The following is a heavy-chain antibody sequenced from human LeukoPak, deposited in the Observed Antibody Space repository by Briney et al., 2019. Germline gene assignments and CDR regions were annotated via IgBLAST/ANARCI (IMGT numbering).Heavy chain of an antibody. CDR3: VRHISVVRGETFDF. Sequence: PSETLSLTCTVSGDSFSSSSNYWGWIRQPPGQGLVWIGSIYYSGTTYDNSSLKSRVTISVDTSKSQFSLNLASVTAADTAVYYCVRHISVVRGETFDFWGQGSLVAVSS. CDR1: GDSFSSSSNY. J-gene: IGHJ4*02. V-gene: IGHV4-39*01. CDR2: IYYSGTT. D-gene: IGHD3-10*01.